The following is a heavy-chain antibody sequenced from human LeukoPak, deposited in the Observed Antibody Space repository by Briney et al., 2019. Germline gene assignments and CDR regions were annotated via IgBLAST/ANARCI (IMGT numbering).Heavy chain of an antibody. CDR2: IRYDGSNK. D-gene: IGHD5-24*01. CDR3: AARRRDGYNHDAFDI. CDR1: GFSFSNFG. V-gene: IGHV3-30*02. Sequence: GGSLRLSCAASGFSFSNFGMHWFRQAPGMGLEWVTFIRYDGSNKFYVDSVKGRFTISRDNSKNTVYLQMNSLKIEDTAVYYCAARRRDGYNHDAFDIWGQGTMVTVSS. J-gene: IGHJ3*02.